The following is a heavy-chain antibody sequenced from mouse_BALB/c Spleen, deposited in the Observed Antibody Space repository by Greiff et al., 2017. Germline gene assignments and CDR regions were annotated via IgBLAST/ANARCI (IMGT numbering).Heavy chain of an antibody. J-gene: IGHJ3*01. CDR3: ARRWSSWFAY. CDR2: ISYSGST. CDR1: GYSITSDYA. Sequence: EVKLVESGPGLVKPSQSLSLTCTVTGYSITSDYAWNWIRQFPGNKLEWMGYISYSGSTSYNPSLKSRISITRDTSKNQFFLQLNSVTTEDTATYYCARRWSSWFAYWGQGTLVTVSA. V-gene: IGHV3-2*02.